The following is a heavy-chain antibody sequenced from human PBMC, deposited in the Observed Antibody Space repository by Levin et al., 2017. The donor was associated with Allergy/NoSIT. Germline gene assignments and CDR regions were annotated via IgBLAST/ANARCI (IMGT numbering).Heavy chain of an antibody. CDR3: ARDPNGDYIGAFDI. CDR2: IRGSGSGS. V-gene: IGHV3-23*01. CDR1: AITFSNYA. Sequence: LSLTCAVPAITFSNYAMTWVRQAPGKGLEWVSSIRGSGSGSLYGDSVKGRFTISRDNSKHTLYLQMDSLRVEDTGAYYCARDPNGDYIGAFDIWGQGTMVTVSS. J-gene: IGHJ3*02. D-gene: IGHD4-17*01.